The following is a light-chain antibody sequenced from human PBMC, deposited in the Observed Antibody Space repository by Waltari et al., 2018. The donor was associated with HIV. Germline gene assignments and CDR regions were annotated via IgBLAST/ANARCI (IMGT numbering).Light chain of an antibody. CDR3: TSYTSRNTRV. CDR1: TSDVGGYKY. Sequence: QSALTQPASVSGSTGQSITISCTGTTSDVGGYKYVSWYQQHPGKAPKLVIYEVNNRPSGVSIRFSGSKSGNTASLTISELQAEDEADYYCTSYTSRNTRVFGTGTKVTVL. J-gene: IGLJ1*01. CDR2: EVN. V-gene: IGLV2-14*01.